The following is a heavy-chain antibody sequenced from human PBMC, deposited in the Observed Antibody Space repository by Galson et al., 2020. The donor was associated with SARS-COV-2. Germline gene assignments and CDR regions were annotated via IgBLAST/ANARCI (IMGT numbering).Heavy chain of an antibody. CDR1: GGTFSSYA. CDR2: IIPIFGTT. J-gene: IGHJ6*02. Sequence: SVKVSCKASGGTFSSYAISWVRQAPGQGLEWMGGIIPIFGTTNYAQKFQGRVTITADESTSTANMELSSLRSEDTAVYYCARAGWITGTTTRTYYYYAMDVWGQGTTVTVSS. V-gene: IGHV1-69*13. D-gene: IGHD1-7*01. CDR3: ARAGWITGTTTRTYYYYAMDV.